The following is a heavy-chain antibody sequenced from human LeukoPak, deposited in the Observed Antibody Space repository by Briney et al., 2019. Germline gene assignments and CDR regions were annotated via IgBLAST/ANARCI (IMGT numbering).Heavy chain of an antibody. CDR1: GFTFSSSW. J-gene: IGHJ5*02. Sequence: GGSLRLSCTASGFTFSSSWMHWVRQAPGKGLVWVSRINSYGSSTSYADSVKGRFTISRDNAKNTLYLQMNSLRAEDTAVYYCARDYDYGGNWFDPWGQGTLVTVSS. D-gene: IGHD4-23*01. CDR3: ARDYDYGGNWFDP. V-gene: IGHV3-74*01. CDR2: INSYGSST.